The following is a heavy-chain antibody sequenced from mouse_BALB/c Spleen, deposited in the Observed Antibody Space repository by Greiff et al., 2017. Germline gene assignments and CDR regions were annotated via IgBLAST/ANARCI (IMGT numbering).Heavy chain of an antibody. V-gene: IGHV5-9-3*01. Sequence: EVQLVESGGGLVKPGGSLKLSCAASGFTFSSYAMSWVRQTPEKRLEWVATISSGGSYTYYPDSVKGRFTISRDNAKNTLYLQMSSLRSEDTAMYYCARNGYHAMDYWGQGTSVTVSS. CDR1: GFTFSSYA. CDR2: ISSGGSYT. CDR3: ARNGYHAMDY. J-gene: IGHJ4*01.